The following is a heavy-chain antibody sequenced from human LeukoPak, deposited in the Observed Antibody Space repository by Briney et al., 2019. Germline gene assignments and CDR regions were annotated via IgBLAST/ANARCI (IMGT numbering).Heavy chain of an antibody. Sequence: ASVKVSCKASGYTFSNYDINWVRQVTGQGLEWMGWMNPDSGNTGYAQRFQGRVTLTRNPSISTAYMEVSSLRSEDTAVYFCARNMRGGSDDYYYGMDVWGQGTTVTVSS. CDR3: ARNMRGGSDDYYYGMDV. J-gene: IGHJ6*02. CDR2: MNPDSGNT. D-gene: IGHD2/OR15-2a*01. V-gene: IGHV1-8*01. CDR1: GYTFSNYD.